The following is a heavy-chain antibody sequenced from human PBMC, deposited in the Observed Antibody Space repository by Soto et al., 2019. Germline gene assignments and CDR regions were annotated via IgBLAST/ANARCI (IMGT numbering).Heavy chain of an antibody. V-gene: IGHV4-59*01. CDR1: GGSISSYY. CDR3: ARVWGGAFDI. J-gene: IGHJ3*02. Sequence: PSETLSLTCTVSGGSISSYYWSWIRQPPGKGLEWIGYIYDSGSTYYNSSLKSRVTMSVDTSKNQFSLKLSSVTAADTAVYYCARVWGGAFDIWGQGTMVTVSS. D-gene: IGHD3-10*01. CDR2: IYDSGST.